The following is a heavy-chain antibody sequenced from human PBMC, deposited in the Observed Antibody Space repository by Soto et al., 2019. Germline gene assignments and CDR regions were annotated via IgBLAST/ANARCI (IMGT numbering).Heavy chain of an antibody. J-gene: IGHJ4*02. V-gene: IGHV1-18*04. CDR3: ARDAPPADY. CDR1: GYTFTSYS. CDR2: ISAYNGNT. Sequence: QVQLVQSGAEVKKPGASVKVSCKASGYTFTSYSISWVRQAPGQGLEWMGWISAYNGNTNYAQMLQGKDTMTTDTAMNTASMELRSLRSDVTAVYYCARDAPPADYWGQGTLGTVSS.